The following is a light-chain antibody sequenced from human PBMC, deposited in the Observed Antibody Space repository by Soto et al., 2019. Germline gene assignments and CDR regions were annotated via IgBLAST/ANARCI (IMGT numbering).Light chain of an antibody. CDR3: QQYNKWPPIT. CDR1: QTIKNN. CDR2: GAS. J-gene: IGKJ5*01. V-gene: IGKV3-15*01. Sequence: ETVMTQSPATLSVFLGERATLSCRASQTIKNNLAWYQQKPGQAPRLLIYGASTRATGIPARFSGAGSGTEFTLTISSLQSEDFGVYYCQQYNKWPPITFGQGTRLEIK.